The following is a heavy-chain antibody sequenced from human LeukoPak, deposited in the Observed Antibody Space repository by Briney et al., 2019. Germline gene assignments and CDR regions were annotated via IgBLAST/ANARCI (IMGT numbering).Heavy chain of an antibody. D-gene: IGHD1-26*01. CDR1: GFTFGDYY. V-gene: IGHV3-11*01. CDR2: ISSSGSTI. J-gene: IGHJ5*02. Sequence: GSLRLSCAASGFTFGDYYMSWIRQAPGKGLEWVSYISSSGSTIYYADSVKGRFTISRDNAKNSLYLQMNSLRAEDTAVYYCARVKVGATAESWFDPWGQGTLVTVSS. CDR3: ARVKVGATAESWFDP.